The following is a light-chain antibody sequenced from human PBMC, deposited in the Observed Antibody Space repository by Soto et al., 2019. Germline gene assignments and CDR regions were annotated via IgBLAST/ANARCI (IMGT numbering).Light chain of an antibody. Sequence: AIQMTQSPSSLSASVGDRVTITCRASQGIRNDLGWYQQKPGKAPKLLIYAASSLQSGVPSRFSGSGSGTDFTLPISSRQPEDFATYYCLQDYNYPLTFGQGTKVEIK. CDR2: AAS. CDR3: LQDYNYPLT. V-gene: IGKV1-6*01. CDR1: QGIRND. J-gene: IGKJ1*01.